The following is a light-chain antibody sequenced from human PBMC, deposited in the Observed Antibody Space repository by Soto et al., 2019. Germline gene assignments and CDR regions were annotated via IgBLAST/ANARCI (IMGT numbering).Light chain of an antibody. CDR2: DVS. CDR1: QSVSAW. Sequence: DIQMSQSPSTLSASVGDRVTITCRASQSVSAWLAWYQQKPGRAPSLLVYDVSTLDSGVPARFSGAGSDTEFTLTISSLQPDDFAAYYCQPYNSYPWTFGQGTKVDIK. J-gene: IGKJ1*01. CDR3: QPYNSYPWT. V-gene: IGKV1-5*01.